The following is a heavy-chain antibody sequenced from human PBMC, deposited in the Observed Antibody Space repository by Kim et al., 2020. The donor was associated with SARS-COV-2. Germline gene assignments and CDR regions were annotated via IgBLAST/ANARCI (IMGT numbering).Heavy chain of an antibody. V-gene: IGHV3-74*01. D-gene: IGHD3-10*01. CDR3: ALWDYYGSANNSGY. J-gene: IGHJ4*02. Sequence: SADSVKGRFTISRDTAKNTLYLQMNSLRAEDTAVYYCALWDYYGSANNSGYWGQGTLVTVSS.